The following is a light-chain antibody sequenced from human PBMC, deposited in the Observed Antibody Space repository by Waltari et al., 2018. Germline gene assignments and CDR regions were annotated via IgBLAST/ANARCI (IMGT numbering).Light chain of an antibody. V-gene: IGKV1-9*01. CDR2: EAS. CDR1: QGISTY. J-gene: IGKJ5*01. Sequence: IQLTQSPSSLSASVGDRVTITCRASQGISTYLAWYQQKPGKAPQLLIYEASTLQIGVPSRFSGSGSGTDFTLTISSLQPEDFATYSCQQLNSYQSFGQGTRLEIK. CDR3: QQLNSYQS.